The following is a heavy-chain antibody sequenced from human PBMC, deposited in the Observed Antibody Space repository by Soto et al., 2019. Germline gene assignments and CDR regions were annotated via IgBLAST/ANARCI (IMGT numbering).Heavy chain of an antibody. D-gene: IGHD6-19*01. CDR2: IKSQTDGGTT. Sequence: EVQLVESGGGLVKPGGSLRLSCAASGFTFSNAWMSWVRQAPGKGLEWVGRIKSQTDGGTTDYAAPVKGRFTISRDDSKNTLYLQMNSLKTEDTAVYYCTTDPIRRIIAVAGRGDWFDPWGQGTLVTVSS. CDR3: TTDPIRRIIAVAGRGDWFDP. CDR1: GFTFSNAW. V-gene: IGHV3-15*01. J-gene: IGHJ5*02.